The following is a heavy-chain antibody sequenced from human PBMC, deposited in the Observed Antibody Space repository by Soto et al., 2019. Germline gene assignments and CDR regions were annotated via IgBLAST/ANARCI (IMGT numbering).Heavy chain of an antibody. Sequence: GESLKISCAASGFTFSSYGMHWVRQAPGKGLEWVAVISYDGSNKYYADSVKGRFTISRDNSKNTLYLQMNSLRAEDTAVYYCAKEKIPNPLYGDYDYYYGMDVWGQGTTVTVSS. J-gene: IGHJ6*02. D-gene: IGHD4-17*01. V-gene: IGHV3-30*18. CDR3: AKEKIPNPLYGDYDYYYGMDV. CDR1: GFTFSSYG. CDR2: ISYDGSNK.